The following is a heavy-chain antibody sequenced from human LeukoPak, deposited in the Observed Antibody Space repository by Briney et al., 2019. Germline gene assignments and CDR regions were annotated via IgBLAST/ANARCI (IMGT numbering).Heavy chain of an antibody. CDR1: GFTFSSYS. CDR3: ARDLGSSWYGYYYGMDV. J-gene: IGHJ6*02. D-gene: IGHD6-13*01. Sequence: GGSLRLSCAASGFTFSSYSMNWVRQAPGKGLEWVSSISSSSSYIYYADSVKGRFTISRDNSKNTLYLQMNSLRAEDTAVYYCARDLGSSWYGYYYGMDVWGQGTTVTVSS. V-gene: IGHV3-21*01. CDR2: ISSSSSYI.